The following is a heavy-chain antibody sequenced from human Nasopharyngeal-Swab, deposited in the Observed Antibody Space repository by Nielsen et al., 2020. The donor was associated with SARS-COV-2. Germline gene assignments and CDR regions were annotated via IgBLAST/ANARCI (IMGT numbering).Heavy chain of an antibody. D-gene: IGHD3-16*02. CDR3: ARTYDYVWGSYRQMGWFDP. CDR2: INHSGST. Sequence: RQAPGKGLEWIGEINHSGSTNYNPSFKSRVTISVDTSKNQFSLKLSSVTAADTAVYYCARTYDYVWGSYRQMGWFDPWGQFPLFPVSS. J-gene: IGHJ5*02. V-gene: IGHV4-34*01.